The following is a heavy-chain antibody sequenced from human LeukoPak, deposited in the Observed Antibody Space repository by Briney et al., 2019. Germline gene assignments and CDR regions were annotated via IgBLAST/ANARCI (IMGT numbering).Heavy chain of an antibody. Sequence: SVKVSCKASGGTFSSYAISWVRQAPGQGLEWMGGIIPIFGTANYAQKFQGRVTITADESTSTAYMELSSLRSEDTAVYYCARAPLAYCGGDCYSSAFDIWGQGTMVTVSS. CDR3: ARAPLAYCGGDCYSSAFDI. CDR2: IIPIFGTA. D-gene: IGHD2-21*02. CDR1: GGTFSSYA. J-gene: IGHJ3*02. V-gene: IGHV1-69*13.